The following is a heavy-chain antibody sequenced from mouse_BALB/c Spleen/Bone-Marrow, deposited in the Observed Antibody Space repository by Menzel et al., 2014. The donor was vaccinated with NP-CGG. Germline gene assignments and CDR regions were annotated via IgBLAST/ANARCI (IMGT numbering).Heavy chain of an antibody. CDR2: IRNKANGYTT. D-gene: IGHD2-4*01. CDR1: GFTFTDYY. Sequence: EVQRVESGGGLVQPGDSLRLSCATSGFTFTDYYVNWVRQPPGKALEWLGFIRNKANGYTTEYSASVKGRFTISRDNSQSILYLQMNTLRAEDSATYYCARDRGLTYFDYWGQGTTLTVSS. J-gene: IGHJ2*01. CDR3: ARDRGLTYFDY. V-gene: IGHV7-3*02.